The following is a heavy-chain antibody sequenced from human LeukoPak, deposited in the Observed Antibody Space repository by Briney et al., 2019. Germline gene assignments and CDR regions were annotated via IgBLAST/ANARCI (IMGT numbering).Heavy chain of an antibody. CDR1: GGSITSTSHY. CDR2: FYHSGST. V-gene: IGHV4-39*07. J-gene: IGHJ4*02. CDR3: ARGPGVLLWFGELSAFDY. D-gene: IGHD3-10*01. Sequence: PSETLSLTCSVSGGSITSTSHYWGWIRQPPGKGLEWIGNFYHSGSTNYNPSLKSRVTISVDTSKNQFSLKLSSVTAADTAVYYCARGPGVLLWFGELSAFDYWGQGTLVTVSS.